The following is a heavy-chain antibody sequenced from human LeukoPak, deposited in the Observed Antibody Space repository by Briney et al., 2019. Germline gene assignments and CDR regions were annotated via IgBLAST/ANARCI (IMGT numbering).Heavy chain of an antibody. CDR1: GYSISSGYY. Sequence: PSETLSLTCTVSGYSISSGYYWGWIRQPPGKGLEWIGSIYHSGSTYYNPSLKSRVTISVDTSKNQFSLKLSSVTAADTAVYYCAGVLYDSSGYWFDPWGQGTLVTVSS. CDR3: AGVLYDSSGYWFDP. J-gene: IGHJ5*02. D-gene: IGHD3-22*01. V-gene: IGHV4-38-2*02. CDR2: IYHSGST.